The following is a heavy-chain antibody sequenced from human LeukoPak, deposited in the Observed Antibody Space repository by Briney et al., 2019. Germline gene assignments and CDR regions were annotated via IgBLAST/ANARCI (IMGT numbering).Heavy chain of an antibody. D-gene: IGHD1-1*01. CDR2: ISYDGSNK. V-gene: IGHV3-30*18. J-gene: IGHJ4*02. Sequence: GGSLRLSCAASGFTFSSNGMHWVRQAPGKGLEWVAVISYDGSNKYYAESVKGRFTISRDNSKNTLYLQMNSLRAEDTAVYYCAKVEGASKASVYWGQGALVTVSS. CDR3: AKVEGASKASVY. CDR1: GFTFSSNG.